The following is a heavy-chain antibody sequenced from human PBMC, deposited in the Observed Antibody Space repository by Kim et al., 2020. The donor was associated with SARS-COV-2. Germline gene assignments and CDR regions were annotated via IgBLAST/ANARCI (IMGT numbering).Heavy chain of an antibody. J-gene: IGHJ4*02. V-gene: IGHV4-59*13. CDR1: GGSISSYY. CDR2: IYYSGST. CDR3: AAGLYYDFWSGHTGVGPLDY. D-gene: IGHD3-3*01. Sequence: SETLSLTCTVSGGSISSYYWSWIRQPPGKGLEWIGYIYYSGSTNYNPSLKSRVTISVDTSKNQFSLKLSSVTAADTAVYYCAAGLYYDFWSGHTGVGPLDYWGQGTLVTVSS.